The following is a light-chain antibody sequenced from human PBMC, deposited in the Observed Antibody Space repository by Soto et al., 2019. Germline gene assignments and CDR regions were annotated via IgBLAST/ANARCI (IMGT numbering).Light chain of an antibody. CDR2: AAS. CDR3: QQVNSYPPT. J-gene: IGKJ1*01. CDR1: QGISSH. Sequence: IQLTQSPSSLSASVGDRVTITFRASQGISSHLAWYQQKPGKAPKLLMSAASTLQSGVPSRFSGSGSGTDFTLTISSLQPEDFATYYCQQVNSYPPTFGQGTKVDI. V-gene: IGKV1-9*01.